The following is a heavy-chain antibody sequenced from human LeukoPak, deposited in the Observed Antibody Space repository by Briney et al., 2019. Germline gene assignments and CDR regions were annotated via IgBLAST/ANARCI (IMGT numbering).Heavy chain of an antibody. CDR1: GFTFSSYW. D-gene: IGHD5-24*01. CDR3: ASHSHNNYFEY. V-gene: IGHV3-7*01. J-gene: IGHJ4*02. Sequence: GGSLRLSRAASGFTFSSYWMSWVRQAPGKGLEWVANINQPGSEKYYVDSVKGRFTISRDNAKNSLYLQMNSLRAEDTAVYYCASHSHNNYFEYWGQGTLVTVPS. CDR2: INQPGSEK.